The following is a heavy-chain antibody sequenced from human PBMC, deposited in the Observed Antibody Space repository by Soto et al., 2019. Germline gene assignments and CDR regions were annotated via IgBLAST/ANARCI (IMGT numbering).Heavy chain of an antibody. J-gene: IGHJ5*02. D-gene: IGHD6-19*01. Sequence: GASVKVSCKTSGGTFRTYTINWVRQAPGQGLEWMGRIIPILDVANYAQKFQGRVTITADKSTSTAHMELRSLRSEDTAVYYCARSIQEERGVAGPKDIWFDPWGQGTLVNVSS. CDR2: IIPILDVA. CDR3: ARSIQEERGVAGPKDIWFDP. CDR1: GGTFRTYT. V-gene: IGHV1-69*02.